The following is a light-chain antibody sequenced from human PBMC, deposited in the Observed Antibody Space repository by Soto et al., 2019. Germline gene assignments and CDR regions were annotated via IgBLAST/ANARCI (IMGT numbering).Light chain of an antibody. J-gene: IGKJ4*01. CDR2: DAS. Sequence: EIALTQSPATLSLSPGERATLSCRASQTISNSLAWYQEKPGQAPRLLIYDASNRATGIPARFSGSGSGTDFTLTISSLEPEDFAVYYCQQRSNWPSLTFGGGTKVEIK. V-gene: IGKV3-11*01. CDR1: QTISNS. CDR3: QQRSNWPSLT.